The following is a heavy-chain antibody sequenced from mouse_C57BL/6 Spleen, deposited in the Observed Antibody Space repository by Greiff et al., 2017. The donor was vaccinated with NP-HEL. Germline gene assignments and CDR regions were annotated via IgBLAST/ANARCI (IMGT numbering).Heavy chain of an antibody. Sequence: EVQRVESGEGLVKPGGSLKLSCAASGFTFSSYAMSWVRQTPEKRLEWVAYISSGGDYIYYADTVKGRFTISRDNARNTLYLQMSSLKSEDTAMYYCTREGWPTGNDYWGQGTTLTVSS. CDR1: GFTFSSYA. J-gene: IGHJ2*01. CDR2: ISSGGDYI. CDR3: TREGWPTGNDY. D-gene: IGHD2-3*01. V-gene: IGHV5-9-1*02.